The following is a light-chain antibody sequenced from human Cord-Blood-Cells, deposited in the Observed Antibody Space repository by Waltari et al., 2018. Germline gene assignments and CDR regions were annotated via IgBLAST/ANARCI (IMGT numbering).Light chain of an antibody. Sequence: QSALAKPASESGSPEQSITILCPGTSGYVGSYNLVSWYQQHPGKAPKLMIYEGSKRPSGVSNRFSGSKSGNTASLTISGLQAEDEADYYCCSYAGSSTWVFGGGTKLTVL. V-gene: IGLV2-23*01. J-gene: IGLJ3*02. CDR2: EGS. CDR3: CSYAGSSTWV. CDR1: SGYVGSYNL.